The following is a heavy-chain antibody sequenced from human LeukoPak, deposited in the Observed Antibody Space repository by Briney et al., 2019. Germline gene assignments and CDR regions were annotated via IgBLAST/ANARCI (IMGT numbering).Heavy chain of an antibody. CDR1: GGSLSSYY. J-gene: IGHJ3*02. Sequence: SETLSLTCSVSGGSLSSYYWNWIRQPAGKGLEWIGHIYTSGSTNYNPALKSRVSMSLDTSKNQFSLKLTSVTAADTAVYYCARPPRHDFDDSRVHDAFDIWGQGTMVTVSS. CDR2: IYTSGST. V-gene: IGHV4-4*07. CDR3: ARPPRHDFDDSRVHDAFDI. D-gene: IGHD2-15*01.